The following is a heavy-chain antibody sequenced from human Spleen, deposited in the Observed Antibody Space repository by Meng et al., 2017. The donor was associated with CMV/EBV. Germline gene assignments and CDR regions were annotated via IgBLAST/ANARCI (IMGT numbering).Heavy chain of an antibody. D-gene: IGHD2-15*01. CDR3: ARHPLVPAAMDV. CDR2: IIPIFGTA. J-gene: IGHJ6*02. CDR1: GGIFSSSA. V-gene: IGHV1-69*01. Sequence: CKASGGIFSSSAFTWVRQAPGQGLEWMGGIIPIFGTANYAQKFQGRVTITADESTSTVYMDLNSLRSEDTAVYYCARHPLVPAAMDVWGQGTTVTVSS.